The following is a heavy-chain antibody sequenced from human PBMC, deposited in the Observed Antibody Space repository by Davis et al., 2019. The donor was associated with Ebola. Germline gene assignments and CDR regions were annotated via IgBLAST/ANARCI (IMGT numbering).Heavy chain of an antibody. CDR1: GGSISSYY. Sequence: MPSETLSLTCSVSGGSISSYYWSWIRQPPGKGLEWIGYIYYSGSTNYNSSLKSRVTISVDTSKNQFSLKLSSVTGADTAVYYCARAMGATSPLAYWGQGTLVTVSS. V-gene: IGHV4-59*01. J-gene: IGHJ4*02. CDR2: IYYSGST. CDR3: ARAMGATSPLAY. D-gene: IGHD1-26*01.